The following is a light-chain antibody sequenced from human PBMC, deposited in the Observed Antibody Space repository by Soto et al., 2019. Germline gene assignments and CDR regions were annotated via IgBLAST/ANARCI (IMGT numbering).Light chain of an antibody. CDR3: QQFDIVPCS. CDR2: DAS. CDR1: QDINNY. J-gene: IGKJ2*02. V-gene: IGKV1-33*01. Sequence: DIQMTQSPSSLSASVGDRVTITCQASQDINNYLICSQHKPWQAPKLLIYDASTLGTGVSSRFSGGGSGTHFTFTIRSLQPEDSATDACQQFDIVPCSFGQGTKLEL.